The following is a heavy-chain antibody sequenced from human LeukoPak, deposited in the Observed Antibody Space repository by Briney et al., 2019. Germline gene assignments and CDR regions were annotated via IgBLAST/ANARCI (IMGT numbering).Heavy chain of an antibody. V-gene: IGHV3-66*01. D-gene: IGHD3-10*01. J-gene: IGHJ4*02. CDR2: IYSGGST. CDR1: GFTFSNDW. Sequence: GGSLRLSCAASGFTFSNDWMSWVRQAPGKGLEWVSVIYSGGSTYYADSVKGRFTISRDNSKNTLYLQMNSLRAEDTAVYYCASAAHPWSYYFDYWGQGTLVTVSS. CDR3: ASAAHPWSYYFDY.